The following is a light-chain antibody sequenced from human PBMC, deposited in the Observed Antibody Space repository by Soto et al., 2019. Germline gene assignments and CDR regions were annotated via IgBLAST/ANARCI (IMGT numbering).Light chain of an antibody. CDR2: TAS. V-gene: IGKV1-5*03. J-gene: IGKJ1*01. Sequence: DIHRTHSPSTLSLSLGDRVTITCRASQTISSWLAWYHQKPGKAPKLLIYTASHLQSGVPSRFRGSGSGTEFTLTISSLQPDDFAPYYCPHYTSYPEAFGQGPKVDIK. CDR3: PHYTSYPEA. CDR1: QTISSW.